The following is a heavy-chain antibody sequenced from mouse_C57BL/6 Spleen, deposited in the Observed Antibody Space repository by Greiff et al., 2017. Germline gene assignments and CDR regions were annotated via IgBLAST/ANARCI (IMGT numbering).Heavy chain of an antibody. V-gene: IGHV1-61*01. CDR1: GYTFTSYW. D-gene: IGHD1-1*01. J-gene: IGHJ1*03. CDR3: ARVGCSSNRWYFDY. CDR2: IYPSDGET. Sequence: QVQLQQPGAELVRPGSSVKLSCKASGYTFTSYWMDWVKQRPGQGLEWIGNIYPSDGETHYNQKFKDKATLTVDKSSSTAYMQLSSLTSKDAAVYDWARVGCSSNRWYFDYWGTGTSVTVSS.